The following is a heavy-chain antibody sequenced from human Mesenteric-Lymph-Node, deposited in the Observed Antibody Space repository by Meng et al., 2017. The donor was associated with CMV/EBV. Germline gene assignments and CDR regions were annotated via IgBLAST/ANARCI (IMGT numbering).Heavy chain of an antibody. Sequence: GGSLRLSCAASGFIFDEYAMHWVRQVPGKGLEWVSGISWNSGRIGYVDSVRGRFTISRDNAKNYMYLQMNSLRVEDTALYYCAKGGSAWTYYFDSWGQGTVVTVSS. V-gene: IGHV3-9*01. CDR1: GFIFDEYA. CDR2: ISWNSGRI. CDR3: AKGGSAWTYYFDS. J-gene: IGHJ4*02. D-gene: IGHD5-12*01.